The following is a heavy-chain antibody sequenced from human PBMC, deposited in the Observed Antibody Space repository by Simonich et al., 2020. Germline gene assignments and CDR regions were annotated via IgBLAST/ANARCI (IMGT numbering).Heavy chain of an antibody. Sequence: QVQLVQSGAEVKKPGASVKVSCKASGYTFTGYYMHWVRPAPGQGLEWMGWLTTNSGGTNYAPKFQGRVTRNRDTSISTAYMELSRLRSDDTAVYYCARWPSIPASYGSGSYFDYWGQGTLVTVSS. V-gene: IGHV1-2*02. CDR3: ARWPSIPASYGSGSYFDY. D-gene: IGHD3-10*01. CDR1: GYTFTGYY. J-gene: IGHJ4*02. CDR2: LTTNSGGT.